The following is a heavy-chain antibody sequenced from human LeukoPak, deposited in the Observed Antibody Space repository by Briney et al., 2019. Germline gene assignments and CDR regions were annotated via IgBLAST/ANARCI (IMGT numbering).Heavy chain of an antibody. V-gene: IGHV1-2*02. Sequence: GASVKVSCKASGYTFTGYYMHWVRQAPGQGLEWMGWINPNGGGTNYAQTFQDRVTMTRDTSISTAYMELSRLRSDDTAVYYCASDHRVAYYYMDVWGKGATVTVSS. CDR1: GYTFTGYY. CDR2: INPNGGGT. J-gene: IGHJ6*03. CDR3: ASDHRVAYYYMDV. D-gene: IGHD2-15*01.